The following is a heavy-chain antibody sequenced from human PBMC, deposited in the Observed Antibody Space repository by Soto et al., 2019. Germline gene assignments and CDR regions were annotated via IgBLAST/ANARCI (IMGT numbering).Heavy chain of an antibody. J-gene: IGHJ4*02. D-gene: IGHD6-13*01. CDR2: ISSSSSTI. Sequence: GGSLRLSCAASGFTFSSYSMNWVRQAPGKGLEWVSYISSSSSTIYYADSVKGRSTISVDTSNNQFSLKLNSVTAADTAVYYCSRRGHTSSPTWGQGTLVTVSS. CDR3: SRRGHTSSPT. V-gene: IGHV3-48*01. CDR1: GFTFSSYS.